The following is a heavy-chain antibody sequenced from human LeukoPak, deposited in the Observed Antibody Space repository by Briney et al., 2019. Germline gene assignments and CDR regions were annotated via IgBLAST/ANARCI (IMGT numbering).Heavy chain of an antibody. D-gene: IGHD3-22*01. CDR2: IYSGGST. CDR1: GFTVSSNY. Sequence: GGSLRLSCAASGFTVSSNYMSWVRQAPGKGLEWVSVIYSGGSTYYADSVKGRFTISRDNSKNTLYLQMNSLRAEDTAVYYCARDSPGDSSGYYCYYGMDVWGQGTTVTVSS. CDR3: ARDSPGDSSGYYCYYGMDV. V-gene: IGHV3-53*01. J-gene: IGHJ6*02.